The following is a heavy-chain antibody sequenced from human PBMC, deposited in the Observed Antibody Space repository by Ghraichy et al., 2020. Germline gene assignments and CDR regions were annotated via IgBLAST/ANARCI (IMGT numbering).Heavy chain of an antibody. CDR3: AKGPKTTTLITNIDF. V-gene: IGHV3-23*01. Sequence: GGSLRLSCETSGFTFGLYAMSWVRHIPGKGLEWVASISSSGHKSKIAGSVKGRFTISRDNSKNTLYLQMSSLRVDDTAVYSCAKGPKTTTLITNIDFWGQGTQVTVSS. D-gene: IGHD4-11*01. CDR1: GFTFGLYA. J-gene: IGHJ4*02. CDR2: ISSSGHKS.